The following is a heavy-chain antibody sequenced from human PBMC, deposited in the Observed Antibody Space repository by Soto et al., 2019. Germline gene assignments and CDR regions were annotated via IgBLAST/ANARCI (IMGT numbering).Heavy chain of an antibody. D-gene: IGHD6-19*01. CDR2: ISYDGSNK. CDR3: AQVGGSGWPVDY. V-gene: IGHV3-30*03. Sequence: GGSLRLSCAASGFTFSSYGMHWVRQAPGKGLEWVAVISYDGSNKYYADSVKGRFTISRDNSKNTLYLQMNSLRAEDTAVYYCAQVGGSGWPVDYWGQGTLVTVSS. J-gene: IGHJ4*02. CDR1: GFTFSSYG.